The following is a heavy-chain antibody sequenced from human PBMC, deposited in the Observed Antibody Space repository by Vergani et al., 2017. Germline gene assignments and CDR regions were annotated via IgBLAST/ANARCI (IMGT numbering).Heavy chain of an antibody. Sequence: EVQLVQSGAEVKKPGESLRISCKGSGYSFTSYWISWVRQMPGKGLEWMGRIDPSDSYTNYSPSFQGHVTISADKSISTAYLQWSSLKASDTAMYYCARLYCSGGSCDFDGLVDYWGQGTLVTVSS. V-gene: IGHV5-10-1*03. J-gene: IGHJ4*02. CDR1: GYSFTSYW. CDR3: ARLYCSGGSCDFDGLVDY. D-gene: IGHD2-15*01. CDR2: IDPSDSYT.